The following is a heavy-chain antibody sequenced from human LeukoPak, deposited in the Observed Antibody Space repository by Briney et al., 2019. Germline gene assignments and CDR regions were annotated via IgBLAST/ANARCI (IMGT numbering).Heavy chain of an antibody. CDR1: GFTFNHYG. D-gene: IGHD4-11*01. J-gene: IGHJ4*02. Sequence: GGSLRLSCAAAGFTFNHYGMHWVRQAPGKGLEWVSVIWSDGTNKYYAASVKGRFTISRDDFDKTVYLQMSSLRPDDTGVYYCARDAQRGFDYSNSLQYWGQGTPVTVSA. CDR2: IWSDGTNK. CDR3: ARDAQRGFDYSNSLQY. V-gene: IGHV3-33*01.